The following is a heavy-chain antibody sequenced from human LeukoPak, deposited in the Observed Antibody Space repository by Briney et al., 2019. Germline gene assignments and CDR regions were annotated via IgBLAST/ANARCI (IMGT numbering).Heavy chain of an antibody. D-gene: IGHD3-3*01. J-gene: IGHJ5*02. CDR3: ARHVTIFGGNWFDP. Sequence: SETLSLTCTVSGGSISSSSYYWGWLRQPPGKGLEWNGSIYYNGSTYYNPSLKTRVTISVDTSKNQFPLKLSSVTAADTAWYYCARHVTIFGGNWFDPWGQGTLVTVSS. CDR2: IYYNGST. V-gene: IGHV4-39*01. CDR1: GGSISSSSYY.